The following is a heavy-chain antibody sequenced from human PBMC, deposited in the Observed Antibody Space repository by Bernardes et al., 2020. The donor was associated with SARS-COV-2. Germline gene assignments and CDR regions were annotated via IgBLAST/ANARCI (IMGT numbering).Heavy chain of an antibody. D-gene: IGHD3-10*01. J-gene: IGHJ4*02. Sequence: GSLSRSGAASGFSLSRYAMPWVRPAPGKGLEWVSYSSISGSNSDYADSVKGRFTVSRDNAKNSLYLEMNSLRAEDTGVYYCARGFGCDYWGQGTLVTVSS. V-gene: IGHV3-48*03. CDR3: ARGFGCDY. CDR1: GFSLSRYA. CDR2: SSISGSNS.